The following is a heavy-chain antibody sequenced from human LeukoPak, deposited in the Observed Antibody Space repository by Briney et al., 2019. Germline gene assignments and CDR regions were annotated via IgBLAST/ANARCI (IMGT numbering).Heavy chain of an antibody. CDR2: ISSGTSFI. CDR3: ARGTTALMDV. V-gene: IGHV3-21*01. CDR1: GFPFSSYS. J-gene: IGHJ6*03. Sequence: PGGSLRLSCAASGFPFSSYSMNWVRQAPGKGLEWVSSISSGTSFIYYADSVKGRFTISRENAKNSLYLQMNSLRAEDTAVYYCARGTTALMDVWGKGTTVTVSS. D-gene: IGHD2-21*02.